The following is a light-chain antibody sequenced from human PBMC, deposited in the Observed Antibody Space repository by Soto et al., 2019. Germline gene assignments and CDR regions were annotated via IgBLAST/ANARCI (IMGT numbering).Light chain of an antibody. CDR3: QQYGSSPFN. J-gene: IGKJ3*01. V-gene: IGKV3-20*01. Sequence: EIVLTQSPGTLSLSPGERATLSCRASQSVSSNYLAWYQQKPGQAPRLLIYGASSRATGIPDRFSGSWSGMDFTLTISGLEPEDFAVYYCQQYGSSPFNFGPGTKVDIK. CDR2: GAS. CDR1: QSVSSNY.